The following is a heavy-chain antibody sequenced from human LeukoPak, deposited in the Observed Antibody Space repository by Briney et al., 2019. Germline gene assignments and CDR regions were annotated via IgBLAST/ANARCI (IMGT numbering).Heavy chain of an antibody. V-gene: IGHV4-34*01. CDR1: GGSFSGYY. CDR2: IDHSGST. CDR3: ARGPPYGSGNLDP. Sequence: SETLSLTCAVYGGSFSGYYWSWIRQPPGKGLEWIGEIDHSGSTNYNPSPKSRVTISVDTSKNQFSLKLSSVTAADTAVYYCARGPPYGSGNLDPWGQGTLVTVSS. D-gene: IGHD3-10*01. J-gene: IGHJ5*02.